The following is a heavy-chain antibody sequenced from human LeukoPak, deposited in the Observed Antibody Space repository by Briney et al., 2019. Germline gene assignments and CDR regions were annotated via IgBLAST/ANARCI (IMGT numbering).Heavy chain of an antibody. D-gene: IGHD5-24*01. Sequence: AEALTLTCSVSGGSISSSSYYWGWIRQPPGKGLEWIWSIYYSGTTYYNPSRESRVTMSEDTYKNQFSLRLSSVAAADTAVYYCAREPPRRDGYNTDAFDIWGQGTMVTVSS. CDR3: AREPPRRDGYNTDAFDI. J-gene: IGHJ3*02. CDR1: GGSISSSSYY. V-gene: IGHV4-39*07. CDR2: IYYSGTT.